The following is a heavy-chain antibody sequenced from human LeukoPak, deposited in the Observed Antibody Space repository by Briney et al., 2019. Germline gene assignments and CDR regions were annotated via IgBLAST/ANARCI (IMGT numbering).Heavy chain of an antibody. CDR3: ARDRYDYVWGSYRSY. CDR1: GFTFSDYY. Sequence: GGSLRLSCAASGFTFSDYYMSWIRQAPGKGLEWVSYISSSGSTIYYADSVKGRFTISRDNAKNSLYLQMNSLRAEDTAVYYCARDRYDYVWGSYRSYWGQGTLVTVSS. CDR2: ISSSGSTI. J-gene: IGHJ4*02. V-gene: IGHV3-11*01. D-gene: IGHD3-16*02.